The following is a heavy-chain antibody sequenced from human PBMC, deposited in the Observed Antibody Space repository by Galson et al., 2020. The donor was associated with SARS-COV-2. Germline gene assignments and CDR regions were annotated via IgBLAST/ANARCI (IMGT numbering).Heavy chain of an antibody. J-gene: IGHJ5*02. CDR1: GYSFTSYW. D-gene: IGHD6-13*01. Sequence: HGESLKISCKGSGYSFTSYWIGWVRQMPGKGLEWMGIIYPGDSDTRYSPSFQGQVTISADKSISTAYLQWSSLKASDTAMYYCARHEYSSSFWSDNWFDPWGQGTLVTVSS. CDR2: IYPGDSDT. V-gene: IGHV5-51*01. CDR3: ARHEYSSSFWSDNWFDP.